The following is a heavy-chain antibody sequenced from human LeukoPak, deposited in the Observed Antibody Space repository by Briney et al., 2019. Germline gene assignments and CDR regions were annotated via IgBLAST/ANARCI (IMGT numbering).Heavy chain of an antibody. D-gene: IGHD3-22*01. CDR2: ISYDGSNK. CDR3: ARDPSGLVVIVGYYIDY. J-gene: IGHJ4*02. Sequence: GRSLRLSCAASGFTFSSYAMHWVRQAPGKGLEWVAVISYDGSNKYYADSVKGRFTISRDNSKNTLYLQMNSLRAEDTAVYYCARDPSGLVVIVGYYIDYWGQGTLATVSS. CDR1: GFTFSSYA. V-gene: IGHV3-30*01.